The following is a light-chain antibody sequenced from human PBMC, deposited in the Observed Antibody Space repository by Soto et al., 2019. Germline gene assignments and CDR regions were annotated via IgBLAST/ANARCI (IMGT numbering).Light chain of an antibody. V-gene: IGKV3-20*01. CDR1: QGVSSSN. CDR2: GAF. J-gene: IGKJ4*01. CDR3: QQYGTSQGA. Sequence: VLTQPPGTLSLSPGVRDFLSCRSSQGVSSSNFAWYQHKAGQGPRLLFCGAFRRATGIPDRFRGSGSGTDFTLTISTLEPEDFAVYYCQQYGTSQGAFGGGTKVDIK.